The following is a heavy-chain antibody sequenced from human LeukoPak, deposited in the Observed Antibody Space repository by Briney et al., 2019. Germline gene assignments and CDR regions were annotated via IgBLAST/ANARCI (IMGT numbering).Heavy chain of an antibody. D-gene: IGHD2-15*01. Sequence: ASVKVSCKASGYTFTSYGISWMRQAPGQGLEWMGWISAYNGNTNYAQKLQGRVTMTTDTSTSTAYMELRSLRSDDTAVYYCARDGNYCSGGSCYSDYWGQGTLVTVSS. V-gene: IGHV1-18*01. CDR2: ISAYNGNT. CDR1: GYTFTSYG. J-gene: IGHJ4*02. CDR3: ARDGNYCSGGSCYSDY.